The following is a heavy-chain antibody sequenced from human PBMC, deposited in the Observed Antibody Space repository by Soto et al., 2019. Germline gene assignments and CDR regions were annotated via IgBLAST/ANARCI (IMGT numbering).Heavy chain of an antibody. CDR1: GYTSTSYG. Sequence: QVQLVQSGAEVKKPGASVKVSCKASGYTSTSYGISWVRQAPGQGLEWMGWISAYNGNTNYAQKLQGRVTMTTDTSTSTAYMELRSLRSDDTAVYYCARGGYHYGSGSSLYMDVWGKGTTVTVSS. CDR3: ARGGYHYGSGSSLYMDV. V-gene: IGHV1-18*01. D-gene: IGHD3-10*01. J-gene: IGHJ6*03. CDR2: ISAYNGNT.